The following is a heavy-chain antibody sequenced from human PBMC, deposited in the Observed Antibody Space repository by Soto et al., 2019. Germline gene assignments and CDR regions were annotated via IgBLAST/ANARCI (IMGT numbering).Heavy chain of an antibody. D-gene: IGHD1-26*01. CDR2: MNPNSGTT. CDR3: ARNKWETGDFDY. Sequence: QVQLVQSGAEVRKPGASVKVSCKASGYTFTTYDINWMRQATGQGLEWVGWMNPNSGTTGYGQKFQVRVSMTRDTSTNTAYMELSSLTYEDTAVYYCARNKWETGDFDYWGQGTLVTVSS. V-gene: IGHV1-8*01. J-gene: IGHJ4*02. CDR1: GYTFTTYD.